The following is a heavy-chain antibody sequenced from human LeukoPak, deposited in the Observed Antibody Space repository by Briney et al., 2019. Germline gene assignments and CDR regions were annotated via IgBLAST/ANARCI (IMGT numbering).Heavy chain of an antibody. V-gene: IGHV3-30*18. J-gene: IGHJ4*02. Sequence: GGSLRLSCAASGFTFSSYGMHWVRQAPGKGLEWVAVISYDGSNKYYADSVKGRSTISRDNSKNTLYLQMNSLRAEDTAVYYCAKDPGDYWGQGTLVTVSS. CDR2: ISYDGSNK. CDR1: GFTFSSYG. CDR3: AKDPGDY.